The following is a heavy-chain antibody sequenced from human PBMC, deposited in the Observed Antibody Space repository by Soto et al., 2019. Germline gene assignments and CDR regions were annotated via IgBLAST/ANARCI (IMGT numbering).Heavy chain of an antibody. CDR3: ARASSDAVVDAFDI. CDR2: IGTAGDT. V-gene: IGHV3-13*01. Sequence: GGSLRLSCAASGFTFSSYDMHWVRQATGKGLEWVSAIGTAGDTYYPGSVKGRFTISRENAKNSLYLQMNSLRAGDTAVYYCARASSDAVVDAFDIWGQGTMVTVSS. D-gene: IGHD6-19*01. J-gene: IGHJ3*02. CDR1: GFTFSSYD.